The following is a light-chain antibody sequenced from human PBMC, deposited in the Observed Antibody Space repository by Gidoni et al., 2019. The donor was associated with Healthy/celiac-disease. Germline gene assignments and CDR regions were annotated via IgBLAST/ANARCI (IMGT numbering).Light chain of an antibody. V-gene: IGKV3-15*01. J-gene: IGKJ4*01. CDR3: QQYNNWPPGT. CDR2: GAS. CDR1: QRVSSN. Sequence: EIVMTHPPATLSVSPGERAAISCGSSQRVSSNLAWYQQKPDQAPRLLIYGASTRTTGSPARCSGSGSEAEFTLTISSLQSEDFAVYYCQQYNNWPPGTFXGXTKVEIK.